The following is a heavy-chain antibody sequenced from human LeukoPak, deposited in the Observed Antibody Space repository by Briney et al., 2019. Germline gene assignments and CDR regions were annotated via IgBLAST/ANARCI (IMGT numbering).Heavy chain of an antibody. Sequence: PSETLSLTCTVSGGSISSYYWSWIRQPPGKGLEWIGYIYYSGSTNYNPSLKSRVTISVDTSKNQFSLKLSSVAAADTAVYYCARSQYSTHHLTYYYYYMDVWGKGTTVTVSS. CDR3: ARSQYSTHHLTYYYYYMDV. V-gene: IGHV4-59*01. D-gene: IGHD6-6*01. CDR2: IYYSGST. CDR1: GGSISSYY. J-gene: IGHJ6*03.